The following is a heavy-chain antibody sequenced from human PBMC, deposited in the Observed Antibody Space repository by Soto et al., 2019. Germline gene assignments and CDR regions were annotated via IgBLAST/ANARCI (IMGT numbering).Heavy chain of an antibody. J-gene: IGHJ4*02. CDR3: AKGRLVVVTAIPFDY. V-gene: IGHV3-23*01. Sequence: PGGSLRLSCAASGFTFSDYSMNWVRQAPGRGLEWVSAISGSGGSTYYADSVKGRFTISRDNSKNTLYLQMNSLRAEDTAVYYCAKGRLVVVTAIPFDYWGKGTLVTVSS. CDR2: ISGSGGST. CDR1: GFTFSDYS. D-gene: IGHD2-21*02.